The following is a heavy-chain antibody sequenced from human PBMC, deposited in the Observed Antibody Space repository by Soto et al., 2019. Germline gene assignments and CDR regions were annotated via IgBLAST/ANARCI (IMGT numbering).Heavy chain of an antibody. D-gene: IGHD3-3*01. J-gene: IGHJ6*03. V-gene: IGHV3-30*18. CDR3: AKDHSNYDFWSGYYKDYYYYYYMDV. CDR2: ISYDGSNK. Sequence: GVSLRLSCASSGFTFSSYGMHLVRQAPGKGLEWVAVISYDGSNKYYADSVKGRFTISRDNSKNTLYLQMNSLRAEDTAVYYCAKDHSNYDFWSGYYKDYYYYYYMDVWGKGTTVTVSS. CDR1: GFTFSSYG.